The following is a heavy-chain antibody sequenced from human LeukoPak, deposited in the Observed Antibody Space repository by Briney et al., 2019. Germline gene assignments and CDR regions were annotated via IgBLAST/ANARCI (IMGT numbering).Heavy chain of an antibody. CDR3: ANDRRSASP. CDR1: GFTFSSYA. J-gene: IGHJ5*02. D-gene: IGHD3-10*01. Sequence: GGSLRLSCAASGFTFSSYAMYWVRQAPGKGLEWGAFIRYDGSNKYYADSVRGRVTISRDNSKNTLYLQMNSLRAEDTAVYYCANDRRSASPWGEGSLVTVSS. V-gene: IGHV3-30*02. CDR2: IRYDGSNK.